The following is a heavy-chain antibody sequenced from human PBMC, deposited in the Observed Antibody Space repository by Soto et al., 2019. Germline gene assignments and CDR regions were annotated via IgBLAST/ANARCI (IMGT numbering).Heavy chain of an antibody. J-gene: IGHJ4*02. V-gene: IGHV4-30-4*01. CDR1: GGSISSGNYY. CDR3: ATMGTPVTGLYYFDY. D-gene: IGHD4-17*01. CDR2: ISYSGTT. Sequence: QVQLQESGPGLVKRSQTLSLTCTVSGGSISSGNYYWSWIRQPPGKGLEWIGFISYSGTTHYSASLRSRVSISVDTSKNQFSLDLSSVTAADTAVYYCATMGTPVTGLYYFDYWGQGTLVTVSS.